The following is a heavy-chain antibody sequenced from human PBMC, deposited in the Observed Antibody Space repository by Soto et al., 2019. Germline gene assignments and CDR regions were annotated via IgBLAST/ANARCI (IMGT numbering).Heavy chain of an antibody. D-gene: IGHD6-19*01. CDR2: IYGGGTT. V-gene: IGHV3-53*01. J-gene: IGHJ4*02. CDR1: GFTVSSKY. CDR3: VQTTGWPGFDF. Sequence: EVQLVESGGGLIQPGGSLRLSCAASGFTVSSKYMTWVRQAPGKGLEWVSVIYGGGTTYYADSVKGRFTISRDNSKNTLYLQMKSLRPEDTAVYYCVQTTGWPGFDFWGQGTLVTVSS.